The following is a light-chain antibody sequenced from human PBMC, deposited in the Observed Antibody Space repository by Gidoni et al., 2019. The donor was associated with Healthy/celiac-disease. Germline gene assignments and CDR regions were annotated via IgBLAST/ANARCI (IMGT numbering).Light chain of an antibody. V-gene: IGKV1-39*01. CDR3: QQSYSTPCT. CDR1: QSISSY. J-gene: IGKJ3*01. Sequence: IQMTQSPSSQSASVGDRVTITCRASQSISSYLNWYQQKPGKAPKLLIYAASSLQSGVPSRFSGSGSGTDFTLTISSLQPEDFATYYCQQSYSTPCTFGPGTKVEIK. CDR2: AAS.